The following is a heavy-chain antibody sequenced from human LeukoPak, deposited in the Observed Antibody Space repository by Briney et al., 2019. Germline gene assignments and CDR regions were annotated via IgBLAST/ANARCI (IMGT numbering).Heavy chain of an antibody. V-gene: IGHV3-21*01. J-gene: IGHJ4*02. Sequence: GGSLRLSCAASGFTFSSYSMNWIRQAPGKGLEWVSSISSSTSYIYYADSVKGRFTISRDNAKNSLYLQMNGLRAEDTAVYYCARDEDTAMALFDYWGQGTLVTVSS. D-gene: IGHD5-18*01. CDR3: ARDEDTAMALFDY. CDR2: ISSSTSYI. CDR1: GFTFSSYS.